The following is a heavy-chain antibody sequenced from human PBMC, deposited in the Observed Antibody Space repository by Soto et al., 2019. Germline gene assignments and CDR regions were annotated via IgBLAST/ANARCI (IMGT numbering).Heavy chain of an antibody. J-gene: IGHJ4*02. V-gene: IGHV3-23*01. CDR2: ISGSGDTT. CDR1: GVTFSTYA. CDR3: AKGSYRPHDY. Sequence: EVQLLESGGGLVQPGGSLRLSCAASGVTFSTYAMSWVRQAPGKGLEWVSAISGSGDTTYYANSVKGLFTISRDNSKNPLYLQMNSLRAEDTAVYYCAKGSYRPHDYWGPGTLVNVSS. D-gene: IGHD1-26*01.